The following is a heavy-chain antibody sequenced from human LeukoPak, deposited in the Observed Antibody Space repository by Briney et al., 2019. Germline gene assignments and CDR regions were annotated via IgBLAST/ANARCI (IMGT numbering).Heavy chain of an antibody. CDR2: IYSGGST. CDR3: ANYGSGWFDQ. D-gene: IGHD6-19*01. J-gene: IGHJ5*02. CDR1: GFTVSSNY. Sequence: AGGSLRLSCAASGFTVSSNYMSWVRQAPGKGLEWVSVIYSGGSTYYADSVKGRLTISRDNSKNTLYLQMNSLRAEDTAVYYCANYGSGWFDQWGQGTLVTVSS. V-gene: IGHV3-53*01.